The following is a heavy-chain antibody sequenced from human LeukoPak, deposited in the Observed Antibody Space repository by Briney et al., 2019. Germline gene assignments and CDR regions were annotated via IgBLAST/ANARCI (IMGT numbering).Heavy chain of an antibody. CDR3: EIHKDWNFDY. CDR2: IWYDGSNK. J-gene: IGHJ4*02. V-gene: IGHV3-33*01. CDR1: GFTFGSYD. D-gene: IGHD3/OR15-3a*01. Sequence: QTGGSLRLSCAASGFTFGSYDMHSVRQAPGKGLEWVAVIWYDGSNKYYADSVKGRSTISRDISKNTLYLQMNSLRAEDTAVYYFEIHKDWNFDYWGQGTLVTVSS.